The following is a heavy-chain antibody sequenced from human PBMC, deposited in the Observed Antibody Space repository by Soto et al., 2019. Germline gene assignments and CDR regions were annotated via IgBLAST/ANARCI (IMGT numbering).Heavy chain of an antibody. V-gene: IGHV3-23*01. D-gene: IGHD2-2*01. CDR2: LSRSGVST. Sequence: GGPLRLPCAASGFTFSSYAMSWARQAPGQGLEGVSVLSRSGVSTYYADPVKGRFTISRDNSKNTLYLQKNSLRAEDTAVYYCAKDIVVVPAAKGSAFDIWGQGTMVTVSS. CDR3: AKDIVVVPAAKGSAFDI. J-gene: IGHJ3*02. CDR1: GFTFSSYA.